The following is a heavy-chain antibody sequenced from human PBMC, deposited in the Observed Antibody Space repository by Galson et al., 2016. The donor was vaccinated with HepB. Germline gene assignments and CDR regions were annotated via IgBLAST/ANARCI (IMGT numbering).Heavy chain of an antibody. CDR1: GYSFSTYW. J-gene: IGHJ6*02. CDR3: ARQGSSAGEMYYYYGMDV. CDR2: IDPSDSYT. D-gene: IGHD3-10*01. Sequence: QSGAEVKKPGESLRISCKDSGYSFSTYWIIWVRQMPGKGLEWMGRIDPSDSYTNYSQSSQGNVTISADKSISTAYLQWSSLKASDTGIYYCARQGSSAGEMYYYYGMDVWGQGTTVTVSS. V-gene: IGHV5-10-1*01.